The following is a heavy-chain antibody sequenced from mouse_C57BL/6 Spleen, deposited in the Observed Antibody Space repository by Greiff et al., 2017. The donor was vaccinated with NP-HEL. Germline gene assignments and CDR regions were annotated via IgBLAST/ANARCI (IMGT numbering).Heavy chain of an antibody. Sequence: VQLQQSGAELVKPGASVKISCKASGYAFSSYWMNWVKQRPGRGLEWIGRIDPNGGGTKYNEKFKSKATLTVDKPSSTAYMQLSSLTSEDSAVYDCARGETAEASAFAYWGQGTLVTVSA. CDR2: IDPNGGGT. CDR3: ARGETAEASAFAY. V-gene: IGHV1-72*01. CDR1: GYAFSSYW. D-gene: IGHD3-2*02. J-gene: IGHJ3*01.